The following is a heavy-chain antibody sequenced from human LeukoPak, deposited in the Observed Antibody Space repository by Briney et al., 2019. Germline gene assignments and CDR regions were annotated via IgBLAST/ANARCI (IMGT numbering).Heavy chain of an antibody. V-gene: IGHV3-21*01. CDR3: ARGGRGFDPKDYFDY. CDR1: GLTFSAYG. D-gene: IGHD3-10*01. Sequence: GGSLRLSCAASGLTFSAYGMNWVRQAPGKGLEWVSSISSTGGYIYYSYSVKGRFTISRDNAKNSLYLQMNSLRADDTAVYFCARGGRGFDPKDYFDYWGQGTLVTVSS. CDR2: ISSTGGYI. J-gene: IGHJ4*02.